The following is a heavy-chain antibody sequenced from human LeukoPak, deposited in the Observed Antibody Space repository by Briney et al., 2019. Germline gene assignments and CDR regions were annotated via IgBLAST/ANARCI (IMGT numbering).Heavy chain of an antibody. CDR2: IYYSGYT. Sequence: SETLSLTCTVSGDSISSSNYYWGWIRQPPGKELEWIGSIYYSGYTNYNPSLKSRVTISVDTSKNQFSLKLRSVTAADTAVYYCARETSQKGAHYMDVWGKGTTVTISS. D-gene: IGHD3-16*01. V-gene: IGHV4-39*07. CDR1: GDSISSSNYY. J-gene: IGHJ6*03. CDR3: ARETSQKGAHYMDV.